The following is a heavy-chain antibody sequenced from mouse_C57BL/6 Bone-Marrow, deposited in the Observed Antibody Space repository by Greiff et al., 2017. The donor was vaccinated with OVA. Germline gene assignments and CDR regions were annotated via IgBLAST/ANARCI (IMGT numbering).Heavy chain of an antibody. J-gene: IGHJ4*01. CDR1: GFTFTDYY. V-gene: IGHV7-3*01. CDR3: ARYGYGKAYYAMDY. D-gene: IGHD2-2*01. Sequence: EVQVVESGGGLVQPGGSLSLSCAASGFTFTDYYMSWVRQPPGKALEWLGFIRHKANGSTTEYSASVKGRFTISRDNSQSILYLQMNALRAEDSATYYCARYGYGKAYYAMDYWGQGTTVTVAS. CDR2: IRHKANGSTT.